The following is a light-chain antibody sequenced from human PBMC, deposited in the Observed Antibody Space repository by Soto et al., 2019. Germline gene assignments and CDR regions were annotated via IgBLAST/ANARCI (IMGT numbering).Light chain of an antibody. V-gene: IGLV1-40*01. CDR2: GNS. CDR1: SSNIGAGYD. Sequence: QHVLTQPPSVSGAPGQRVTISCTGRSSNIGAGYDVHWYQQLPGTAPKLLIYGNSNRPSGVPDRFSGSKSGTSASLAITGLQAEDEADYYCQSYDSSLSGWVFGGGTKLTVL. CDR3: QSYDSSLSGWV. J-gene: IGLJ3*02.